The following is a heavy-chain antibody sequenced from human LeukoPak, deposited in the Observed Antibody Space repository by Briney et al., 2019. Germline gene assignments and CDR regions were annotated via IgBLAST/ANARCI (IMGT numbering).Heavy chain of an antibody. CDR2: IKPDGSAE. CDR3: AGGDRIAAAGKGVDY. V-gene: IGHV3-7*01. J-gene: IGHJ4*02. Sequence: GGSLRLSCATSGFTFSSNWMSWVRHVPGRGLDWVANIKPDGSAEYYAASVKGRFTVSRDNAKNSLYLQMNSLRAEDTAVYYCAGGDRIAAAGKGVDYWGQGTLVTVSS. CDR1: GFTFSSNW. D-gene: IGHD6-13*01.